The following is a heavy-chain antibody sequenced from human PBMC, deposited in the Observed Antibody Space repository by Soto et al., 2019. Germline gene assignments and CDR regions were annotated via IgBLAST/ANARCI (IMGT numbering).Heavy chain of an antibody. J-gene: IGHJ4*02. CDR2: IRRRVYGGKP. V-gene: IGHV3-49*04. Sequence: GGSLRLSCTASGFSFGDYGMSWVRQAPGEGLEWVGFIRRRVYGGKPQYVASVEGRFTISRDDSKSIAYMKMNSLKTEDTAVYYCTTLGEYYYDSRNYHPDNWAQGTLVTVSS. D-gene: IGHD3-22*01. CDR1: GFSFGDYG. CDR3: TTLGEYYYDSRNYHPDN.